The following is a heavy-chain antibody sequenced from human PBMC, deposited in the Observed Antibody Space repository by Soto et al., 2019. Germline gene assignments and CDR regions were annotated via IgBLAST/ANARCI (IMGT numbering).Heavy chain of an antibody. CDR1: GFTFSSYA. Sequence: GGSLRLSCAASGFTFSSYAMSWVRQAPGKGLEWVSAISGSGGSTYHADSVKGRFTISRDNSKNTLYLQMNSLRAEDTAVYYCAKDGDGYYHSSVILDVWGQGTTVTVSS. J-gene: IGHJ6*02. CDR3: AKDGDGYYHSSVILDV. D-gene: IGHD6-25*01. CDR2: ISGSGGST. V-gene: IGHV3-23*01.